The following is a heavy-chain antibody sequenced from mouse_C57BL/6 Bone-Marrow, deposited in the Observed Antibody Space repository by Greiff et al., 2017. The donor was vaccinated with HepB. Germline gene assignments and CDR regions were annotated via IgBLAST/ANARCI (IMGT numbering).Heavy chain of an antibody. J-gene: IGHJ4*01. V-gene: IGHV7-3*01. D-gene: IGHD1-1*01. CDR3: ASPIYGSTFYYAMDY. CDR2: IRNKANGYTT. CDR1: GFTFTDYY. Sequence: EVMLVESGGGLVQPGGSLSLSCAASGFTFTDYYMSWVRQPPGKALEWLGFIRNKANGYTTEYSASVKGRFTISRDNSQSILYIQINALRAEDSATYYCASPIYGSTFYYAMDYWGQGTSVTVSS.